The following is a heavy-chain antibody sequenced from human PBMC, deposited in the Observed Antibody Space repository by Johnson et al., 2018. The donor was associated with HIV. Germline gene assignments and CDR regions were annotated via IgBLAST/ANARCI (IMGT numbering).Heavy chain of an antibody. D-gene: IGHD5-24*01. Sequence: VQLVESGGGLVKPGGSMRLSCAASGFTFSNYYMRWVRQAPGKGLEWVSVLFSGGTTNYAAAVKGGFSISRDNSTNTLYLQINSLRAEDTAVYYCARACRDGYTCDVYDIWGQGTMVTVSS. J-gene: IGHJ3*02. CDR1: GFTFSNYY. V-gene: IGHV3-66*01. CDR3: ARACRDGYTCDVYDI. CDR2: LFSGGTT.